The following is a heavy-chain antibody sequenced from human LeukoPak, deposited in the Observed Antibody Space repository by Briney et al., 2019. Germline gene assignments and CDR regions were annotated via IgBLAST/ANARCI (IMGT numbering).Heavy chain of an antibody. V-gene: IGHV3-74*01. CDR3: ASNYYGSGSYYADAFDI. CDR2: IKRDGSST. CDR1: GFTFSNYW. Sequence: GGSLRLSCAASGFTFSNYWMHWVRQAPGKGLVWVSRIKRDGSSTDYADSVKGRFTISRDNAKNTLYLQMNSLRAEDTAVYYCASNYYGSGSYYADAFDIWGQGTMVTVSS. J-gene: IGHJ3*02. D-gene: IGHD3-10*01.